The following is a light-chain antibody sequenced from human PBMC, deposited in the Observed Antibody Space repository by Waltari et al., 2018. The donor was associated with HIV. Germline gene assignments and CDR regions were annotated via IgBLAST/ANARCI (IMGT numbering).Light chain of an antibody. CDR3: QSYDNSLSVV. J-gene: IGLJ2*01. CDR1: SSNMGTGYA. Sequence: QSVLTQPPPGQRVTISCTGSSSNMGTGYAVHWYQQLPGAAPKLLIFANSNRPSGVPDRFSGSKSGTSASLAITGLQAEDEADYYCQSYDNSLSVVFGGGTKLTVL. V-gene: IGLV1-40*01. CDR2: ANS.